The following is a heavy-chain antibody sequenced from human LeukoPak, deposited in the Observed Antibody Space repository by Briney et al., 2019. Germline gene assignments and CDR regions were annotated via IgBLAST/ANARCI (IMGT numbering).Heavy chain of an antibody. CDR1: GYTLTELS. J-gene: IGHJ1*01. Sequence: ASVKVSCKVSGYTLTELSMHWVRQAPGKGLEWMGGFDPEDGETIYAQKFQGRVTMTEDTSTDTAYMELSSLRSEDTAVYYCATTIINYYDSSDSPEYFQHWGQGTLVTVSS. CDR3: ATTIINYYDSSDSPEYFQH. D-gene: IGHD3-22*01. CDR2: FDPEDGET. V-gene: IGHV1-24*01.